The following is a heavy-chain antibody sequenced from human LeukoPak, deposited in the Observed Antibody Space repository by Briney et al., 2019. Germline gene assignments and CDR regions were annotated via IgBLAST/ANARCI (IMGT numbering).Heavy chain of an antibody. V-gene: IGHV1-69*05. Sequence: SVKVSCKASGGAFSSYAISWVRQAPGQGLEWMGRIIPIFGTANYAQKFQGRVTITTDESTSTAYMELSSLRSEDTAVYYCASSGGNSGRDYWGQGTLVTVSS. D-gene: IGHD4-23*01. CDR3: ASSGGNSGRDY. CDR1: GGAFSSYA. J-gene: IGHJ4*02. CDR2: IIPIFGTA.